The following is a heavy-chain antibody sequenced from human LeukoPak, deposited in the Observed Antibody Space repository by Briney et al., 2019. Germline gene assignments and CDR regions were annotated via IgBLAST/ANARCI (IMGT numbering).Heavy chain of an antibody. V-gene: IGHV1-18*01. CDR3: ARGGYYDYVWGSPKVY. D-gene: IGHD3-16*01. CDR2: ISAYNGNT. CDR1: GYTFTSYG. Sequence: ASVKVSCKASGYTFTSYGISWVRQAPGQGLEWMGWISAYNGNTNYAQKLQGRVTMTTDTSTSTAYMELRSLRSDDTAVYYCARGGYYDYVWGSPKVYWGQGTLVTVSS. J-gene: IGHJ4*02.